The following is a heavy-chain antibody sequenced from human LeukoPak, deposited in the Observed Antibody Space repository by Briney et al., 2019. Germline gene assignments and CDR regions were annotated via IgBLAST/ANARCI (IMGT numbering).Heavy chain of an antibody. CDR1: GGSLSSYY. CDR3: ARSKAESFDY. CDR2: IFTTGST. J-gene: IGHJ4*02. V-gene: IGHV4-4*07. Sequence: SETLSLTCSVSGGSLSSYYWTWIRQPAGKGLEWIGRIFTTGSTYYDPSLKSRVTISVDTSKNQFSLKLSSVTAADTAVYYCARSKAESFDYWGQGTLVTVSS. D-gene: IGHD5/OR15-5a*01.